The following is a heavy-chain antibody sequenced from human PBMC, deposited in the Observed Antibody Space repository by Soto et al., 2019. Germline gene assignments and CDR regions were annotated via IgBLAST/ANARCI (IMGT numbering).Heavy chain of an antibody. V-gene: IGHV4-34*01. Sequence: QVQLQQWGAGLLKPSETLSLTCAVYGGSFSGYYWSWIRQPPVKGLEWIGEINHSGSTNYNPSLKSRVTISVDTSKNQFSLKLSSVTAADTAVYYCARGDGFDPWGQGTLVTVSS. CDR2: INHSGST. CDR1: GGSFSGYY. J-gene: IGHJ5*02. CDR3: ARGDGFDP.